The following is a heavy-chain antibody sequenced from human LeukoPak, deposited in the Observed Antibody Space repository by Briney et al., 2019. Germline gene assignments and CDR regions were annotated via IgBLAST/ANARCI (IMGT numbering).Heavy chain of an antibody. CDR2: IYTSGST. CDR1: GGSISSYY. Sequence: SETLSLTCTVSGGSISSYYRSWIRQPAGKGLEWIGRIYTSGSTNYNPSLKSRVTISVDTSKNQFSLKLSSVTAADTAVYYCAGNNRDYYDSSGYWGQGTLVTVSS. CDR3: AGNNRDYYDSSGY. J-gene: IGHJ4*02. D-gene: IGHD3-22*01. V-gene: IGHV4-4*07.